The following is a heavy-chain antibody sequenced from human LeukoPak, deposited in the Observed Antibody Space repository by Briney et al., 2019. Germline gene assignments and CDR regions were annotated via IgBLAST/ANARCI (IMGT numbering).Heavy chain of an antibody. CDR3: ARFGFPQYNWFDP. CDR2: INHSGTN. V-gene: IGHV4-38-2*02. Sequence: ASETLSLSCSVSGYSISSGYCWGWIRQPPGKGLEWIGSINHSGTNYYNTSLKTRATVSADTSKNHFSLKLTSVTAANTAVYFCARFGFPQYNWFDPWGQGTLVTVSS. J-gene: IGHJ5*02. CDR1: GYSISSGYC. D-gene: IGHD3-10*01.